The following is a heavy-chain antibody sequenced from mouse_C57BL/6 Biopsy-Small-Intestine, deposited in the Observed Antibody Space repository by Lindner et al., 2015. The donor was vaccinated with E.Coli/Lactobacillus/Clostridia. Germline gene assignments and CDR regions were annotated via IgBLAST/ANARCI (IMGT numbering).Heavy chain of an antibody. D-gene: IGHD2-3*01. CDR2: IIPILATT. Sequence: SVKVSCKASGGTLSSYGISWVRQAPGQGLEWMGGIIPILATTNYAQKFQGRVTITADESTSTAYMEMSSLSSDDTAIYYCAKKVWIAGVDAFDLWGQGTMVTVSS. V-gene: IGHV1-81*01. J-gene: IGHJ3*01. CDR1: GGTLSSYG. CDR3: AKKVWIAGVDAFDL.